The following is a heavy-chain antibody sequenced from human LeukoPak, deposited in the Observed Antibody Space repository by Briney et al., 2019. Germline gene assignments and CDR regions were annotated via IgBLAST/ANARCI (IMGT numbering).Heavy chain of an antibody. J-gene: IGHJ4*02. V-gene: IGHV1-69*04. D-gene: IGHD5-12*01. Sequence: SVKVSCKASGGTFSSYAISWVRQAPGQGLEWMGRIIPILGIANYAQKFQGRVTITADKSTSTAYMELSSLRSEDTAVYYCARDKYSGYGNLDYWGQGTLVTVSS. CDR2: IIPILGIA. CDR1: GGTFSSYA. CDR3: ARDKYSGYGNLDY.